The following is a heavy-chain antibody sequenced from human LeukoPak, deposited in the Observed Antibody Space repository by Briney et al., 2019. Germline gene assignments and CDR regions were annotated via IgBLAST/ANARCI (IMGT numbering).Heavy chain of an antibody. CDR2: IYHSGST. D-gene: IGHD3-10*01. J-gene: IGHJ4*02. Sequence: SETLSLTCTVSGYSISSGYYWGWIRQPPGKGLEWMGSIYHSGSTYYNPSLKSRVTISVDTSKNQFSLKLSSVTAADTAVYYCARWGIFGGFDYWGQGTLVTVSS. V-gene: IGHV4-38-2*02. CDR1: GYSISSGYY. CDR3: ARWGIFGGFDY.